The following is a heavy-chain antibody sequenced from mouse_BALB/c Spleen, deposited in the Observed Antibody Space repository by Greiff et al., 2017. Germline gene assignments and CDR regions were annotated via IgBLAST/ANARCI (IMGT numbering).Heavy chain of an antibody. CDR1: GFTFSSYA. J-gene: IGHJ4*01. D-gene: IGHD2-4*01. CDR2: ISSGGSYT. V-gene: IGHV5-9-4*01. Sequence: EVKVVESGGGLVKPGGSLKLSCAASGFTFSSYAMSWVRQSPEKRLEWVAEISSGGSYTYYPDTVTGRFTISRDNAKNTLYLEMSSLRSEDTAMYYCATYDYDGGDRAMDYWGQGTSVTVSS. CDR3: ATYDYDGGDRAMDY.